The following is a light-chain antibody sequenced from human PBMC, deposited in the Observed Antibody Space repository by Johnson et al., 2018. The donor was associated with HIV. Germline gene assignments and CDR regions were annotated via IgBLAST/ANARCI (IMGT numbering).Light chain of an antibody. CDR2: DNN. V-gene: IGLV1-51*01. CDR1: TSNIGKSY. Sequence: QAVLTQPPSVSAAPGQKVTISCSGSTSNIGKSYVSWYQQLSGTAPKLLIYDNNRRPSGTPDRFSGSKSGTSATLAITGLQTGDEADYYCGTWDTSLSARYVFGTGTKVTVL. CDR3: GTWDTSLSARYV. J-gene: IGLJ1*01.